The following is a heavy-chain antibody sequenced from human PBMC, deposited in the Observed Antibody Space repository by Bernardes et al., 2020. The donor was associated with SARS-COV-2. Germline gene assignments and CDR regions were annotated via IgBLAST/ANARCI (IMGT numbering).Heavy chain of an antibody. CDR3: VKGRGDGNTWYSFFFDS. Sequence: GWSLRLSCAASGFTFTSYTMSWVRQAPGKGLEWVSGMSGGGFRTYYADSVKGRFTVSRDDSKRSVYLQMNSLRGEDMATYYCVKGRGDGNTWYSFFFDSWGQGTLVTVSS. CDR1: GFTFTSYT. CDR2: MSGGGFRT. D-gene: IGHD6-13*01. J-gene: IGHJ4*02. V-gene: IGHV3-23*01.